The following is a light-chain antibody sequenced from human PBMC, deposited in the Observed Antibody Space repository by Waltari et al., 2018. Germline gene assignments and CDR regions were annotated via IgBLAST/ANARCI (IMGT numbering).Light chain of an antibody. CDR1: SANIGSNT. CDR3: AAWDDSLPGLFV. CDR2: NNN. J-gene: IGLJ1*01. Sequence: QSVVTQPPSASGTPRQGVTISCSGSSANIGSNTVNWYQQLPGTTPKLLIYNNNKRPSGVPDRFSGSKSGTSASLAISGLQSEDEADYYCAAWDDSLPGLFVFGSGTKVTVL. V-gene: IGLV1-44*01.